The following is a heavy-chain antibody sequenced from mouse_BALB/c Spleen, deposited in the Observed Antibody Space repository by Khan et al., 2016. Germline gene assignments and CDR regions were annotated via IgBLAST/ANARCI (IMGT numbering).Heavy chain of an antibody. J-gene: IGHJ1*01. Sequence: QIQLVQSGPELKKPGKTVKISCKASGYTFTNYGMNWVKQAPGKGLKWMGWINTYSGESTYADDFKGRFAFSLETSANTAYLQINNLKKEDTATYFCARYRYYYGSSRYFDVWGAGTMVTVSS. CDR2: INTYSGES. V-gene: IGHV9-3-1*01. CDR3: ARYRYYYGSSRYFDV. D-gene: IGHD1-1*01. CDR1: GYTFTNYG.